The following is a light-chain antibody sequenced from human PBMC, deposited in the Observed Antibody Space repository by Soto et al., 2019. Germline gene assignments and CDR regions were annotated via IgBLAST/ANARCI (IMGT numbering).Light chain of an antibody. J-gene: IGLJ2*01. CDR1: SGDVGGHDY. CDR3: ISYTNTSTVG. CDR2: NVN. V-gene: IGLV2-14*03. Sequence: QSALTQVASVSGSPGQSITISCTGTSGDVGGHDYVSWYQQYPGKAPKLMIYNVNYRPSGVSNRFSGSKSGNTASLTISGLQAEDEANYYCISYTNTSTVGFGGGTKRPVL.